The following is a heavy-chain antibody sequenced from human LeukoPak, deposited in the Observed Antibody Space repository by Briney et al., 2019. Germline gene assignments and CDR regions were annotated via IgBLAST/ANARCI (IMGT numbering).Heavy chain of an antibody. V-gene: IGHV4/OR15-8*02. J-gene: IGHJ4*02. Sequence: PSETLSLTCGASGCSVSGTNWWSFVRQPPKQVLEWIGEISLAGQTNYNPPLNGRVTMSLDKSSNQLSLHLTSVTAADTATYFCSRESGPFCPFGYWGQGTLVIVSS. CDR3: SRESGPFCPFGY. CDR2: ISLAGQT. D-gene: IGHD1-26*01. CDR1: GCSVSGTNW.